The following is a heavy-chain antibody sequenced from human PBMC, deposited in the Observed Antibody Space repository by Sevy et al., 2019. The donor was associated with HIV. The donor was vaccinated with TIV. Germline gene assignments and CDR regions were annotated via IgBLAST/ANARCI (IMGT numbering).Heavy chain of an antibody. CDR3: ARDDGNYYFDY. CDR2: LKQDAGQK. V-gene: IGHV3-7*01. J-gene: IGHJ4*02. Sequence: GGSLRLSCAASGFTFSKYWMGWVRQAPGKGLEWVANLKQDAGQKYYVDSVKGRFTISRDNAKNTLYLQMNSLRAEDTAVYFCARDDGNYYFDYWGQGTLVTVSS. CDR1: GFTFSKYW. D-gene: IGHD1-7*01.